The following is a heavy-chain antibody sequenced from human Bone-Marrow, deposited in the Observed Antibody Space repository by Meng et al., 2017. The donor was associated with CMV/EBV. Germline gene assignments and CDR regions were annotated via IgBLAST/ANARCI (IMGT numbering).Heavy chain of an antibody. Sequence: GESLKISCAASEFTFSTCTMYWVRQAPGKGLEWVAVISYDGSNKYYADSVKGRFTISRDNSKNTLYLQMNSLRAEDTAVYYCARVVKRGSGYYFDYWGQGTLVTVSS. V-gene: IGHV3-30-3*01. J-gene: IGHJ4*02. CDR3: ARVVKRGSGYYFDY. CDR1: EFTFSTCT. D-gene: IGHD3-10*01. CDR2: ISYDGSNK.